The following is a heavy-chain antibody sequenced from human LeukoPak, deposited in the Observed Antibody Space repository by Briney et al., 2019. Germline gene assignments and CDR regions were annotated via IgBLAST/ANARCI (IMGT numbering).Heavy chain of an antibody. CDR1: GFTFSSYA. CDR2: ISGNSGNT. V-gene: IGHV3-23*01. Sequence: GGSLRLSCAASGFTFSSYAMSWVRQAPGMGLEWVSAISGNSGNTHYADSVKGRFTISRDNSKNTLYLQMNSLKAEDTAIYYCAKPARVGAVDYWGQGTLVTVPS. CDR3: AKPARVGAVDY. J-gene: IGHJ4*02. D-gene: IGHD6-13*01.